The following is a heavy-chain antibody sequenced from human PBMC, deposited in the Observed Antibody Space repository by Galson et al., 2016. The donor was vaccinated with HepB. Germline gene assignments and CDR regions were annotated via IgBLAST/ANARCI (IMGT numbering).Heavy chain of an antibody. D-gene: IGHD2-8*01. CDR2: ISGSGGTT. V-gene: IGHV3-23*01. J-gene: IGHJ5*02. Sequence: SLRLSCAGSGFTFSSHAMSWVRQAPGKGLEWVSVISGSGGTTYYADSVEGRFIISRDNTKNTLYLQMNSLRVEDAATYYCAKLLTNYLNWFDPWGQGTPVTVSS. CDR1: GFTFSSHA. CDR3: AKLLTNYLNWFDP.